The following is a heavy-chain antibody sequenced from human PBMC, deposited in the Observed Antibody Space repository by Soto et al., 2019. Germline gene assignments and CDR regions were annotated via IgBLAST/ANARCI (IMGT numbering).Heavy chain of an antibody. D-gene: IGHD3-3*01. V-gene: IGHV1-2*04. CDR2: INPNSGGT. J-gene: IGHJ4*02. CDR1: GYTFTGYY. Sequence: ASVKVSCKASGYTFTGYYMHWVRQAPGQGLEWMGWINPNSGGTNYAQKFQGWVTMTRDTSISTAYMELSRLRSDDTAVYYCAREHYDFWSGSGYFDYWGQGTLVTVSS. CDR3: AREHYDFWSGSGYFDY.